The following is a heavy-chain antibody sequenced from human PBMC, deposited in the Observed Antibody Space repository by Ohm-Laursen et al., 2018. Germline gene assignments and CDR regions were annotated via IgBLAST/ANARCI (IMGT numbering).Heavy chain of an antibody. CDR1: GFTFSNYD. J-gene: IGHJ6*02. CDR3: ARREYYYGLDV. Sequence: SLRLSCTASGFTFSNYDMHWVRQATGKGLEWVSAIGTAGDTNYPGSVKGRFTISRENAKNSLFLQMNSLRAGDTAVYYRARREYYYGLDVWGQGTTVTVSS. D-gene: IGHD1-26*01. CDR2: IGTAGDT. V-gene: IGHV3-13*01.